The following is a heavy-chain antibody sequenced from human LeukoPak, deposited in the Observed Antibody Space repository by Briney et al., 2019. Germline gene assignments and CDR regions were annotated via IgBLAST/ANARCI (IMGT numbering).Heavy chain of an antibody. CDR1: GFTFDDYG. D-gene: IGHD2-15*01. V-gene: IGHV3-20*04. CDR2: INWNGGST. J-gene: IGHJ3*02. Sequence: PGGSLRLSCAASGFTFDDYGMSWVRQAPGKGLEWVSGINWNGGSTGYADSVKGRFTISRDNAKNSLYLQMNSLRAEDTALYYCARGWESGGYCSCGSCFDAFDIWGQGTMVTVSS. CDR3: ARGWESGGYCSCGSCFDAFDI.